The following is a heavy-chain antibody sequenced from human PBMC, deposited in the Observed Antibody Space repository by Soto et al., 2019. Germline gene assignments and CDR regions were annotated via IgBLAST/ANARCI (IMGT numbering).Heavy chain of an antibody. Sequence: QAQLVQSGGEVKKPGASVKVSCRASGYTFTSYGYAWVRQAPGQGLEWMGWISAYNGDTNYAQKFLDTVTLTTYTSKTTAHMELRNLGSEATAVYFSARSGAYCRSIACLFDSFWARGTLVTVSS. CDR2: ISAYNGDT. CDR3: ARSGAYCRSIACLFDSF. D-gene: IGHD2-15*01. V-gene: IGHV1-18*01. CDR1: GYTFTSYG. J-gene: IGHJ4*02.